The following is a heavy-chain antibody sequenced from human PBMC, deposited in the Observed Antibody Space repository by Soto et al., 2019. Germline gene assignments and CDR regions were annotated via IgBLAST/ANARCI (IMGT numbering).Heavy chain of an antibody. J-gene: IGHJ6*03. Sequence: GGSLRLSCAASGFTFSSYGMHWVRQAPGKGLEWVAVISYDGSNKYYADSVKGRFTISRDNSKNTLYLQMNSLRAEDTAVYYCAKDATVQNYYYYYYMDVWGKGTTVTVSS. V-gene: IGHV3-30*18. D-gene: IGHD4-4*01. CDR3: AKDATVQNYYYYYYMDV. CDR1: GFTFSSYG. CDR2: ISYDGSNK.